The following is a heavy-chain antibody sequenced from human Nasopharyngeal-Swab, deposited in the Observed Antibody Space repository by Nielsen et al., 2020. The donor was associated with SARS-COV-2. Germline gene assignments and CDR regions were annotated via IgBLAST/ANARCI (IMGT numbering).Heavy chain of an antibody. CDR1: GFTFDDYA. CDR2: ISGDGGST. D-gene: IGHD1-26*01. J-gene: IGHJ3*02. V-gene: IGHV3-43*02. Sequence: GGSLRLSCAASGFTFDDYAMHWVRQAPGKGLEWVSLISGDGGSTYYADSVKGRFTISRDNSKNSLYLQMNSLRTEDTALYYCAKDSEVGATWDAFDIWGQGIMVTVSS. CDR3: AKDSEVGATWDAFDI.